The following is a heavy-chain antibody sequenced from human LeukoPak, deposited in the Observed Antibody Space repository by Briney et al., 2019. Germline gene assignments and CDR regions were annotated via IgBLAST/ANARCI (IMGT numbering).Heavy chain of an antibody. CDR1: GYTFIDRF. Sequence: ASVKVSCKTSGYTFIDRFIHWVRQAPGQGLEWMGRINPNSGGTEYEQKFQGRVTMTRDTSISTAYMELIRLISDDTAVYYCARDLSSTPNWEFDYWGQGTLVTVSS. CDR2: INPNSGGT. D-gene: IGHD7-27*01. J-gene: IGHJ4*02. CDR3: ARDLSSTPNWEFDY. V-gene: IGHV1-2*06.